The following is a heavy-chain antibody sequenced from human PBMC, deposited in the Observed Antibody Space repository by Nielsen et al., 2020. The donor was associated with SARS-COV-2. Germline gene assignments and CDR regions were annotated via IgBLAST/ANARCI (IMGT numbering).Heavy chain of an antibody. J-gene: IGHJ2*01. CDR1: GFTFSSYG. D-gene: IGHD2-8*01. CDR3: ARSGGVDPSYWYFDL. CDR2: IWYDGSNK. V-gene: IGHV3-33*01. Sequence: GESLKISCAASGFTFSSYGMHWVRQAPGKGLEWVAVIWYDGSNKYYADSVKGRFTISRDNSKNTLYLQINSLRAEDTAVYYCARSGGVDPSYWYFDLWGRGTLVTVSS.